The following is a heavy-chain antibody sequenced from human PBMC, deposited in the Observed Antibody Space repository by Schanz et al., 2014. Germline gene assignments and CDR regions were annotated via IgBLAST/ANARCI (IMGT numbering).Heavy chain of an antibody. J-gene: IGHJ5*02. CDR2: ITAYNGDT. CDR1: GYTFTSHG. V-gene: IGHV1-18*01. CDR3: ARQPGRITVSGVVSNWFDP. Sequence: QVQLVQSGAEVKKPGASVKVSCKASGYTFTSHGISWVRQAPGQGLEWMGWITAYNGDTNYALKLQGRVTMTTDTSTSTAYMELRSLRSDDTAVYYCARQPGRITVSGVVSNWFDPWGQGTLVTVSS. D-gene: IGHD3-3*01.